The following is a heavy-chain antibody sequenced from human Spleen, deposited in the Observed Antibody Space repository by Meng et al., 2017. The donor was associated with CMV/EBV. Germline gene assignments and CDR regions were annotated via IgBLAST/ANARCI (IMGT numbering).Heavy chain of an antibody. Sequence: ASVKVSCKASGYTFTGYYMHWVRQAPGQGLEWMGIINPSGGSTSYAQKFQGRVTMTTDTSTSTAYMELRSLRSDDTAVYYCARDYGFWSGYGMDVWGQGTTVTVSS. J-gene: IGHJ6*02. V-gene: IGHV1-46*01. CDR3: ARDYGFWSGYGMDV. CDR2: INPSGGST. D-gene: IGHD3/OR15-3a*01. CDR1: GYTFTGYY.